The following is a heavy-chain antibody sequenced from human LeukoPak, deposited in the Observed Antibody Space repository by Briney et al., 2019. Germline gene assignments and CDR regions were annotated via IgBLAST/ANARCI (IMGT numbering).Heavy chain of an antibody. V-gene: IGHV4-59*08. J-gene: IGHJ4*02. Sequence: SETLSLTCTVSGGSLTGYFWSWIRQPPGKGLEWLGYVFYSGNTRYNPSLESRVTTSADTSKNQFSLRLNSVTAADTAVYYCARQGTITYTYFDYWSQGTLVTVSS. D-gene: IGHD2-2*02. CDR2: VFYSGNT. CDR1: GGSLTGYF. CDR3: ARQGTITYTYFDY.